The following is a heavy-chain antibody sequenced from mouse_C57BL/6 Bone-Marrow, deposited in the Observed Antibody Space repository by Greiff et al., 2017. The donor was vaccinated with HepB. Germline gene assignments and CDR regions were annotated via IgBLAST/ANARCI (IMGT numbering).Heavy chain of an antibody. CDR2: ISNGGGST. J-gene: IGHJ3*01. CDR1: GFTFSDYY. V-gene: IGHV5-12*01. Sequence: DVMLVESGGGLVQPGGSLKLSCAASGFTFSDYYMYWVRQTPEKRLEWVAYISNGGGSTYYPDTVKGRFTISRDNAKNTLYLQMSRLKSEDTAMYYCARQNWEGAWFAYWGQGTLVTVSA. D-gene: IGHD4-1*01. CDR3: ARQNWEGAWFAY.